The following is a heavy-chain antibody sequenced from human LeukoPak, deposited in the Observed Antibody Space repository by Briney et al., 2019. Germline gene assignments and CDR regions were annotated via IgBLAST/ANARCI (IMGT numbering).Heavy chain of an antibody. J-gene: IGHJ5*02. V-gene: IGHV5-51*01. D-gene: IGHD2-2*02. CDR2: IYPGDSDT. Sequence: GESLKISCKGSGYSFTSYWIGWVRQMPGKGLEWMGIIYPGDSDTRYSPSFQGHVPISADKSLSTAYLQWSSLKASDTAMYYCERHEISDCSSTSCYRGTGFDPWGQGTLVTVSS. CDR1: GYSFTSYW. CDR3: ERHEISDCSSTSCYRGTGFDP.